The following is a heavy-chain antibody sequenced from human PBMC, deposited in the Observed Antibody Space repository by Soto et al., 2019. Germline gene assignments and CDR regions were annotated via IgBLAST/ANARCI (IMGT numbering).Heavy chain of an antibody. CDR3: ARVSTMVRGVTSYYYGMDV. CDR2: IYYSGST. CDR1: GGSISSGGYY. D-gene: IGHD3-10*01. V-gene: IGHV4-31*03. J-gene: IGHJ6*02. Sequence: NPSETLSLTCTVSGGSISSGGYYWSRIRQHPGKGLEWIGYIYYSGSTYYNPSLKSRVTISVDTSKNQFSLKLSSVTAADTAVYYCARVSTMVRGVTSYYYGMDVWGQGTTVTVSS.